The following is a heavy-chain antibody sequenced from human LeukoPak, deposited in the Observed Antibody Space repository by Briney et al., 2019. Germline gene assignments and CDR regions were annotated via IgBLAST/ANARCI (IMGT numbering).Heavy chain of an antibody. D-gene: IGHD2-15*01. CDR2: IRYDGSNK. V-gene: IGHV3-30*02. CDR1: GFTFSSYG. Sequence: GGSLRLSCAASGFTFSSYGMHWVRQAPGKGLELEAFIRYDGSNKYDADSVKSRFTISRDNSKNTLYLQMNSLRAEDTAVYYCAKEYCSGGSCYSSITLFDYWGQGTLVTVSS. CDR3: AKEYCSGGSCYSSITLFDY. J-gene: IGHJ4*02.